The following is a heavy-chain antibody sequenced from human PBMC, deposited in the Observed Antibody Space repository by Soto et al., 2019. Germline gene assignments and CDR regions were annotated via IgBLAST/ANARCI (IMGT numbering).Heavy chain of an antibody. J-gene: IGHJ5*02. CDR2: IYHSGST. Sequence: PSETLSLTCAVSGGSISSSNWWSWVRQPPGKGLEWIGEIYHSGSTNYNPSLRSRVTISVDTSKDQFSLKLSSVTAADTAVYYCARARRFLITMVRGVLTNWFDPWGQGTLVTVSS. V-gene: IGHV4-4*02. D-gene: IGHD3-10*01. CDR1: GGSISSSNW. CDR3: ARARRFLITMVRGVLTNWFDP.